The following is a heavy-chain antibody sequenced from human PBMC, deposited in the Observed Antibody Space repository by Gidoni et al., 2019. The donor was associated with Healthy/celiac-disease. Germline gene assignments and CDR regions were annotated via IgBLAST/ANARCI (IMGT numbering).Heavy chain of an antibody. CDR1: GGSISSGGYY. Sequence: QVQLQESGPGLVKPSQTLSPTCTVSGGSISSGGYYWSWIRQHPGKGLEWIGYIYYSGSTYYNPSLKSRVTISVDTSKNQFSLKLSSVTAADTAVYYCAATYDSSGSYFDYWGQGTLVTVSS. CDR2: IYYSGST. D-gene: IGHD3-22*01. CDR3: AATYDSSGSYFDY. V-gene: IGHV4-31*03. J-gene: IGHJ4*02.